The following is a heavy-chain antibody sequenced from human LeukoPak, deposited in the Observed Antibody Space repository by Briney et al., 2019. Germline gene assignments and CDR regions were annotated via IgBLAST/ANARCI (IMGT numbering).Heavy chain of an antibody. Sequence: GGSLRLSCAASGFTFSSYAMSWVRQAPGKGLEWVSAISGSGGSTYYADSVKGRFTISRDNSKNTLYLQMNSLRAEDTAVYYCAKTYYYDSSGYWGYYFDYWGQGTLATVSS. CDR3: AKTYYYDSSGYWGYYFDY. CDR1: GFTFSSYA. J-gene: IGHJ4*02. D-gene: IGHD3-22*01. V-gene: IGHV3-23*01. CDR2: ISGSGGST.